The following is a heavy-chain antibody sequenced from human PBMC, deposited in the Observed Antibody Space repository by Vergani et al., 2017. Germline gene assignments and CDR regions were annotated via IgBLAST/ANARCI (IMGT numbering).Heavy chain of an antibody. CDR2: IYSGGST. CDR3: ARAYCSSTSCHPYYYGMDV. Sequence: EVQLVESGGGLVQPGGSLRLSCAASGFTVSSNYMSWVRQAPGKGLEWVSVIYSGGSTYYADSVKGRFTISSDNSKNTLYLQMNSLRAEDTAVYYCARAYCSSTSCHPYYYGMDVWSQGTTVTVSS. J-gene: IGHJ6*02. CDR1: GFTVSSNY. V-gene: IGHV3-66*02. D-gene: IGHD2-2*01.